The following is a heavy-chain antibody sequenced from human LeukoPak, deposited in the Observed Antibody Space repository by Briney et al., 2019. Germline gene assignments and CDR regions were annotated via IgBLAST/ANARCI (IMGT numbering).Heavy chain of an antibody. CDR1: GFTFSNAW. CDR2: IKSKTDGGTT. CDR3: TTDAYSSSWYRNYYYYYYMDV. Sequence: GGSLRLSCAASGFTFSNAWMSWVRQAPGKGLEWVGRIKSKTDGGTTDYAAPVKGRFTISRDDSKNTLYLQMNSLKTEDTAVYYCTTDAYSSSWYRNYYYYYYMDVWGKGTTVTVSS. V-gene: IGHV3-15*01. J-gene: IGHJ6*03. D-gene: IGHD6-13*01.